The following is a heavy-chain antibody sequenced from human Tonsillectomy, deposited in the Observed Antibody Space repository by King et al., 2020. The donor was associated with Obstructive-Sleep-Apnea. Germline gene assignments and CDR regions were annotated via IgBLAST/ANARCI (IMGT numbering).Heavy chain of an antibody. CDR2: ISWDGGST. J-gene: IGHJ4*02. V-gene: IGHV3-43D*03. CDR3: AKASPDCSSTSCYLDY. D-gene: IGHD2-2*01. CDR1: GFTFDDYA. Sequence: EVQLVESGGVVVQPGGSLRLSCAASGFTFDDYAMHWVRQAPGKGLEWVSLISWDGGSTYYADSVKGRFTISRDNSKNSLYLQMNSLRAEDTALYYCAKASPDCSSTSCYLDYWGQGTLVTVSS.